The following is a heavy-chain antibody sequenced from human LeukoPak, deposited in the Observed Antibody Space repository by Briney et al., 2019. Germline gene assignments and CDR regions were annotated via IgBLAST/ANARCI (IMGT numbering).Heavy chain of an antibody. J-gene: IGHJ5*02. CDR2: ISYDGSNK. D-gene: IGHD3-10*01. CDR1: GFTFSSYG. V-gene: IGHV3-30*18. Sequence: GRSLRLSCAASGFTFSSYGTHWVRQAPGKGLEWVAVISYDGSNKYYADSVKGRFTISRDNSKNTLYLQMNSLRAEDTAVYYCAKDRYGSGINWFDPWGQGTLVTVSS. CDR3: AKDRYGSGINWFDP.